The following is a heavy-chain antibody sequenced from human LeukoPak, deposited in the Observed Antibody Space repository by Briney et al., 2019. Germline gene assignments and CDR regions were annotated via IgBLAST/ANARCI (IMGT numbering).Heavy chain of an antibody. Sequence: SETLSLTCTVSGGSISSYYWSWIRQPPGKGLEWIGYIYYSGSTYYNPSLKSRVTISVDTSKNQFSLKLSSVTAADTAVYFCAREGLRYYDTSGYPSHAFDIWGQGTMVTVSS. CDR3: AREGLRYYDTSGYPSHAFDI. V-gene: IGHV4-59*04. CDR2: IYYSGST. CDR1: GGSISSYY. D-gene: IGHD3-22*01. J-gene: IGHJ3*02.